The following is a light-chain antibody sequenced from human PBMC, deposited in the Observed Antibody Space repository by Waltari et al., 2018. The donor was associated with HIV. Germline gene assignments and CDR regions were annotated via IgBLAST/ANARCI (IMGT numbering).Light chain of an antibody. CDR2: GVS. V-gene: IGKV3-15*01. CDR3: QQYDNWPPWT. J-gene: IGKJ1*01. CDR1: QSVSSSY. Sequence: ETVLTQSPGTLSLSPGERATLSCRASQSVSSSYLAWYQQKPGQAPRLLIYGVSTRATGIPARFSGSGSWTEFTLTISSLQSEDLAVYYCQQYDNWPPWTFGQGTKVE.